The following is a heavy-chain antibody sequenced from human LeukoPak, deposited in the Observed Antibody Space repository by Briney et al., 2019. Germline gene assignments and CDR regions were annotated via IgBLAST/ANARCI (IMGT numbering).Heavy chain of an antibody. CDR2: IYNTGSI. D-gene: IGHD1-26*01. J-gene: IGHJ4*02. Sequence: SETLSLTCTVSGGSISSYYWSWVRQPPGKGLEWIGYIYNTGSINYNPSLKSRVTMSVDTSKNQFSLKLSSVTAADTAVYYCVRGGIVGTTARIPLFDYWGQGTLVTVSS. CDR3: VRGGIVGTTARIPLFDY. CDR1: GGSISSYY. V-gene: IGHV4-59*01.